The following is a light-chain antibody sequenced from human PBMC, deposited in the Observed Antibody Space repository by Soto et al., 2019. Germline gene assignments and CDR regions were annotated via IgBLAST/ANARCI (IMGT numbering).Light chain of an antibody. J-gene: IGKJ1*01. CDR2: GAS. CDR3: QQYGSSWT. V-gene: IGKV3-20*01. Sequence: EIVLTQSPGTLSLSPGERATLSCRASPSVSSSYLAWYQQKPGQAPRLLIYGASSRATGIPDRFSGSGSGTDFTLTISRLEPEDFAVYDGQQYGSSWTFGQGTKVEIK. CDR1: PSVSSSY.